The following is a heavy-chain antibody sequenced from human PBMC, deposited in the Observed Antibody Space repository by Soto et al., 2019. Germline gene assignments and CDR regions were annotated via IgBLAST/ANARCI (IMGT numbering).Heavy chain of an antibody. J-gene: IGHJ4*02. CDR1: GYTFTTYW. CDR3: ARAPARVDFDY. Sequence: GESLKISCKASGYTFTTYWIAWVRQMPGNGLEWMGIIYPGDSDTRYGPSFQGQVTISADKSTTTAYLQWGSLKASDTAMYYCARAPARVDFDYWGQGTLVTVSS. CDR2: IYPGDSDT. V-gene: IGHV5-51*01.